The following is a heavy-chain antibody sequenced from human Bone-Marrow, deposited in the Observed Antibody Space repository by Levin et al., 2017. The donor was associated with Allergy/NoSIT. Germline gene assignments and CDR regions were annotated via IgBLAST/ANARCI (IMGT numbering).Heavy chain of an antibody. CDR1: GYTFTSYY. CDR2: INPSGGST. CDR3: ARFQRQWLVRSHAFDI. V-gene: IGHV1-46*01. Sequence: ASVKVSCKASGYTFTSYYMHWVRQAPGQGLEWMGIINPSGGSTSYAQKFQGRVTMTRDTSTSTVYMELSSLRSEDTAVYYCARFQRQWLVRSHAFDIWGQGTMVTVSS. J-gene: IGHJ3*02. D-gene: IGHD6-19*01.